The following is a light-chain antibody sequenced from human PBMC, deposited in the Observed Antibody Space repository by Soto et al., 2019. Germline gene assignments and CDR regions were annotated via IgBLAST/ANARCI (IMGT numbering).Light chain of an antibody. CDR1: SSNLGSHT. CDR3: AAWDDGLNGVV. J-gene: IGLJ2*01. V-gene: IGLV1-44*01. Sequence: QSVLTQPPSASGTPGQRVTISCSGSSSNLGSHTVNWYQQLPGTAPKVFIYNKDERPSGVPDRVSGSKSGTSASLAISGLQSEDEADYYCAAWDDGLNGVVFGGGTKLTVL. CDR2: NKD.